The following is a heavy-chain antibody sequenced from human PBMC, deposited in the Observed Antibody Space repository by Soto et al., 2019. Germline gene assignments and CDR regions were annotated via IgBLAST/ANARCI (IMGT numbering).Heavy chain of an antibody. J-gene: IGHJ4*02. CDR1: GFTFSSYT. V-gene: IGHV3-23*01. Sequence: EVHLLESGGGLVQPGGSLRLSCAASGFTFSSYTMSWVRQAPGKGLEWVSAISGSGGSTYYADSVKGRFTISRDNPKNTLYLQMNSLRAEDTAVYYCAKGHLEAVLTLIYFDYWGQGTLVTVSS. D-gene: IGHD2-21*02. CDR2: ISGSGGST. CDR3: AKGHLEAVLTLIYFDY.